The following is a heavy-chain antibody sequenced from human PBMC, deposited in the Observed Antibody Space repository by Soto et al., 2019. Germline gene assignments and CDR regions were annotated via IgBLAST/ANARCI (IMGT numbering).Heavy chain of an antibody. CDR1: GFTFSTYS. V-gene: IGHV3-21*06. CDR3: ARDVSPDGSGTYFYGFYYYGMGV. D-gene: IGHD3-10*01. Sequence: DVQLVESGGGLVKPGGSLRLSCAASGFTFSTYSMNWVRQAPGKGLEWVSSISSSRNYIFYADSVKGRFTISRDSAKNSLDLQMNRRRAEDTAVYYCARDVSPDGSGTYFYGFYYYGMGVWGQGTTVTVSS. J-gene: IGHJ6*02. CDR2: ISSSRNYI.